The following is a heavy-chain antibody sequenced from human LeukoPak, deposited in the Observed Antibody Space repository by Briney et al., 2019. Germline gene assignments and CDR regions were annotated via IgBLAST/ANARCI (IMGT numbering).Heavy chain of an antibody. CDR1: GYTFTSYG. CDR3: ARGDSGSYYFDY. V-gene: IGHV1-18*01. CDR2: ISAYNGNT. D-gene: IGHD1-26*01. Sequence: GASVKVSCKASGYTFTSYGISWVRQAPGQGLEWMGWISAYNGNTNYAQKFQGRVTITTDESTSTAYMELSSLRSEDTAVYYCARGDSGSYYFDYWGQGTLVTVSS. J-gene: IGHJ4*02.